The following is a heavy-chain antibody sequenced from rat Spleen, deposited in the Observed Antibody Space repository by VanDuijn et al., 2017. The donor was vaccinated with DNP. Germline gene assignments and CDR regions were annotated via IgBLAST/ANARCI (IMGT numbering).Heavy chain of an antibody. CDR1: GYSITSSY. Sequence: EVQLQESGPGLVKPSQSLSLTCSVTGYSITSSYRWNWIRKFPGNKLEWIGYINYSGSTGYNPSLKSRISISRDTSKNQFFLQLNSVTTEDTATYYCATHNYYSSPYYAMDAWGQGTSVTVSS. J-gene: IGHJ4*01. V-gene: IGHV3-1*01. CDR3: ATHNYYSSPYYAMDA. D-gene: IGHD1-2*01. CDR2: INYSGST.